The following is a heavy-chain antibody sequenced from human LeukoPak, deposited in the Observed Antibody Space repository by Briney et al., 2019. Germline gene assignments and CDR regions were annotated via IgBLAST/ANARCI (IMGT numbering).Heavy chain of an antibody. CDR2: ISGSGGGT. J-gene: IGHJ5*02. Sequence: GGSLRLSCAASGFTFSSYAMSWVRQAPGKGLEWVSAISGSGGGTYYADSVKGRFTISRDNSKNTLYLQMNSLRAEDTAVYYCAKDIMSAVAGRASDPWGQGTLVTVSS. D-gene: IGHD6-19*01. CDR3: AKDIMSAVAGRASDP. CDR1: GFTFSSYA. V-gene: IGHV3-23*01.